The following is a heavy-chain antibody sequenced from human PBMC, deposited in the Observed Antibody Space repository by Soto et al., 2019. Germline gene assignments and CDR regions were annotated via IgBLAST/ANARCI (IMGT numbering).Heavy chain of an antibody. D-gene: IGHD2-8*01. CDR2: IIPIFGTA. Sequence: GASVKVSCKASGGTFSSYAISWVRQDPGQGLEWMGGIIPIFGTANYAQKFQGRVTITADESTSTAYMELSSLRSEDTAVYYCGTCTVYYYYGMDVWGQGTTVTSP. CDR3: GTCTVYYYYGMDV. CDR1: GGTFSSYA. J-gene: IGHJ6*02. V-gene: IGHV1-69*13.